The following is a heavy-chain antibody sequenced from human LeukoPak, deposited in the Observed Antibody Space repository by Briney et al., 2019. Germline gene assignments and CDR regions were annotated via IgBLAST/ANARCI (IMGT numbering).Heavy chain of an antibody. Sequence: PSETLSFTCTVSGGSISSYYWSWIRQPPGKGLEWIGYIYYSWSTNYNPSLKSRVTISVDTSKNQFSLKLSSVTAADTAVYYCARVNYYGSGSYPATSYYYYYMDVWGKGTTVTISS. CDR3: ARVNYYGSGSYPATSYYYYYMDV. J-gene: IGHJ6*03. CDR1: GGSISSYY. D-gene: IGHD3-10*01. V-gene: IGHV4-59*01. CDR2: IYYSWST.